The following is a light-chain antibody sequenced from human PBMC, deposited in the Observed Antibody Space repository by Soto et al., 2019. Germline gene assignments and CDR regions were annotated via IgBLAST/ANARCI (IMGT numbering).Light chain of an antibody. Sequence: EIAMTQSPATLSVSPGERATLSCRASQSVSSKLAWYQQKPGQAPRLLIYDASTRATGIPARFSGSGSGTEFTLTISSLQPDDFATYYCQQYNSYPLTFGPGTKVDIK. V-gene: IGKV3-15*01. CDR2: DAS. CDR1: QSVSSK. CDR3: QQYNSYPLT. J-gene: IGKJ3*01.